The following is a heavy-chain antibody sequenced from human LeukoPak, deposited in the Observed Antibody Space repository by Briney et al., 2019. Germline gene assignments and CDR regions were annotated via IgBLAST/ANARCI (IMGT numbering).Heavy chain of an antibody. J-gene: IGHJ6*04. V-gene: IGHV4-34*01. CDR2: LNHSGST. CDR1: GASFSGYY. D-gene: IGHD3-10*01. Sequence: SETLSLTCAVYGASFSGYYWSWIRQPPGKGLERIGELNHSGSTNYNPSLKSRVTISVDTSKNQFSLKLSSVAAADTAVYYCASPGSGSYYRNYYYGMDVWGKGTTVTVSS. CDR3: ASPGSGSYYRNYYYGMDV.